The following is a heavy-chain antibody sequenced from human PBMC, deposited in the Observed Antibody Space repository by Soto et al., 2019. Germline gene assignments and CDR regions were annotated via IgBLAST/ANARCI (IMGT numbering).Heavy chain of an antibody. D-gene: IGHD3-10*01. CDR1: GVTFSSYT. Sequence: QVQLVQSGAEVKKHGSSVKVSCKAYGVTFSSYTISWVRQAPGQGLEWMGRIIPILGIANYAQKLQGRVTITADKSTSTAYMVLSSLRSEDTAVYYCAREEYYYGSGAFFDYWGQGTLVTVSS. CDR3: AREEYYYGSGAFFDY. V-gene: IGHV1-69*08. J-gene: IGHJ4*02. CDR2: IIPILGIA.